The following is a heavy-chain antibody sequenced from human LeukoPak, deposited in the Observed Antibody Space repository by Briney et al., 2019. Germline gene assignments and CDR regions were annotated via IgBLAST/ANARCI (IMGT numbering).Heavy chain of an antibody. CDR2: INHSGST. CDR1: GGSFSGYY. CDR3: ARYWGSGWTFDY. J-gene: IGHJ4*02. V-gene: IGHV4-34*01. D-gene: IGHD6-19*01. Sequence: SETLSLTCAVYGGSFSGYYWSWIRQPPGKGLEWIGGINHSGSTNYNPSLKSRVTISVDTSKNQFSLKLSSVTTADTAVYYCARYWGSGWTFDYWGQGTLVTVSS.